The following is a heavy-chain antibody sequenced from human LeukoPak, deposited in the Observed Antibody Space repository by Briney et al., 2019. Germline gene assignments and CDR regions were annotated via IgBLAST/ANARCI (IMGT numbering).Heavy chain of an antibody. CDR3: ARDPIAAAALYYFDY. D-gene: IGHD6-13*01. CDR2: IRYDGSNK. CDR1: GFTFSSYG. Sequence: GGSLRLSCAASGFTFSSYGMHWVRQAPGKGLEGVAFIRYDGSNKYYADSVKGRFTISRDNAKNSLYLQMNSLRAEDTAVYYCARDPIAAAALYYFDYWGQGTLVTVSS. V-gene: IGHV3-30*02. J-gene: IGHJ4*02.